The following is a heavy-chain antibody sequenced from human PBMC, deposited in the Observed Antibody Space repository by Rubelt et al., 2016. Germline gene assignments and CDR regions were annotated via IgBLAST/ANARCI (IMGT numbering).Heavy chain of an antibody. Sequence: QLQLQESGPGLVKPSETLSLTCTVSGGSISSSSYYWGWIRQPPGKGLEWIGSIYHSGSTYYNPSLKSRVTMSVDTSKNQFSLKLSSVTAADTAVYYCARQLRGYGDYSYYFDYWGQGTLVTVSS. CDR3: ARQLRGYGDYSYYFDY. V-gene: IGHV4-39*01. CDR1: GGSISSSSYY. J-gene: IGHJ4*02. CDR2: IYHSGST. D-gene: IGHD4-17*01.